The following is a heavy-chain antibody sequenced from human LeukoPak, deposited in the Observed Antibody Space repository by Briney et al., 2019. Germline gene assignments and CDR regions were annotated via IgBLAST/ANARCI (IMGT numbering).Heavy chain of an antibody. CDR1: GFTFSTDD. CDR2: ISGSGGST. Sequence: PGRSLRLSCAASGFTFSTDDMRWRRRAAGKGLEWVASISGSGGSTYYADCVRGRFTISRDNSKNTLYLQMNSLRAEDTAVYYWAKDKEVVNHYYHGMDVWGQGTTVTVSS. D-gene: IGHD2-21*01. J-gene: IGHJ6*02. CDR3: AKDKEVVNHYYHGMDV. V-gene: IGHV3-23*01.